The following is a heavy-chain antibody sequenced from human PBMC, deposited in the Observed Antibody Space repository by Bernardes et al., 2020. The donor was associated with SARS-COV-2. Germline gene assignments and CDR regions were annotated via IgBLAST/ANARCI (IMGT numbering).Heavy chain of an antibody. CDR3: ARAGKYRFDY. V-gene: IGHV3-74*01. CDR1: GFTLRNYG. J-gene: IGHJ4*02. D-gene: IGHD6-19*01. CDR2: INVDGRTP. Sequence: GGSLRLSCAPSGFTLRNYGINWVRQAPGKGLEWVSRINVDGRTPNYADSVKGRVTISRDNAKKLVYLQMNSLRTEDTAVYYCARAGKYRFDYWGQGSLVTVTS.